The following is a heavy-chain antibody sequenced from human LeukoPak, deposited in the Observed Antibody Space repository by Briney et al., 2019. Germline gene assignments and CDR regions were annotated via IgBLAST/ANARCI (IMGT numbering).Heavy chain of an antibody. Sequence: SETLSPTCTVSGGSISSYYWSWIRQPPGKGLEWIGYIYYSGSTNYNPSLKSRVTISVDTSKNQFSLKLSSVTAADTAVYYCAREARYNWFDPWGQGTLVTVSS. D-gene: IGHD6-6*01. CDR2: IYYSGST. CDR3: AREARYNWFDP. V-gene: IGHV4-59*01. J-gene: IGHJ5*02. CDR1: GGSISSYY.